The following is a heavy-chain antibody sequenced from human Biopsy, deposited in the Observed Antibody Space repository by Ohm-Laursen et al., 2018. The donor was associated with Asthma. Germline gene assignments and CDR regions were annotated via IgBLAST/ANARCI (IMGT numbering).Heavy chain of an antibody. CDR1: GFTFSTYG. J-gene: IGHJ4*02. D-gene: IGHD1-26*01. CDR2: ISYDGFNK. CDR3: AKDVFPGWELRRGPDY. Sequence: SLRLSCSAFGFTFSTYGMHWVRQAPGKGLEWVAVISYDGFNKDYGDSVKGRFTISRDNSKNTLHLQMNSLRAEDTAVYYCAKDVFPGWELRRGPDYWGQGTLVTVSS. V-gene: IGHV3-30*18.